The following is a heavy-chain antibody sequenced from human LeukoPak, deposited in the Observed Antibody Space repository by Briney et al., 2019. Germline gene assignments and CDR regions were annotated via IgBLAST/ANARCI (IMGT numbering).Heavy chain of an antibody. J-gene: IGHJ4*02. CDR3: AKDDCSGGSCYSGHDH. Sequence: PGGSLRLSCAASGFTFSNAWMSWVRQAPGKGLEWVGRIKSNADGGTTDYAAPVKGRFTISRDNSKNTLYLQMNSLRAEDTAVYYCAKDDCSGGSCYSGHDHWGQGTLVTVSS. V-gene: IGHV3-15*01. D-gene: IGHD2-15*01. CDR1: GFTFSNAW. CDR2: IKSNADGGTT.